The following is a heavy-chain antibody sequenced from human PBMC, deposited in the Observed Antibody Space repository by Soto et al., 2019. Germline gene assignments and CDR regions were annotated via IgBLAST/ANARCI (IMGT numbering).Heavy chain of an antibody. CDR1: GDTFTSYD. J-gene: IGHJ3*02. V-gene: IGHV1-8*01. D-gene: IGHD5-12*01. Sequence: ASVKVSCKASGDTFTSYDINWVRQATGQGFEYLGWMNPNSGNTGYAQKFQERVSITRDMSTRTAYMELSSLRSEDTAVYYCAAGVTYDGNFDIWGQGTMVTVSS. CDR3: AAGVTYDGNFDI. CDR2: MNPNSGNT.